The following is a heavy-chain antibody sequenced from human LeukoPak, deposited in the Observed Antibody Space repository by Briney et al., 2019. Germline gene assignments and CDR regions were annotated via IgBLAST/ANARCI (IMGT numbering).Heavy chain of an antibody. CDR1: GFTFSSYS. Sequence: GGSLRLSCAASGFTFSSYSMNWVRQAPGKGLEWVSSISSSSSYIYYADSVKGRFTISRDNAKNSLYLQMNSLRAEDTAVYYCARTTSGWYDKLDAFDIWGQGTMVTVSP. CDR2: ISSSSSYI. V-gene: IGHV3-21*01. CDR3: ARTTSGWYDKLDAFDI. J-gene: IGHJ3*02. D-gene: IGHD6-19*01.